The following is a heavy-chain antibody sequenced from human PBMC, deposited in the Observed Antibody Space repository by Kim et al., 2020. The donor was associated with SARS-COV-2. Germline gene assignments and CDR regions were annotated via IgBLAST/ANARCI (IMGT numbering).Heavy chain of an antibody. V-gene: IGHV3-21*01. CDR2: ISSSSYI. CDR1: GFTFSSYS. J-gene: IGHJ5*02. CDR3: ARDWGALLKGWFDP. Sequence: GGSLRLSCAASGFTFSSYSMNWVRQAPGKGLEWVSSISSSSYIYYADSVKGRFTISRDNAKNSLYLHMNSLRAEDTAVYYCARDWGALLKGWFDPWGQGTLVTVSS. D-gene: IGHD3-16*01.